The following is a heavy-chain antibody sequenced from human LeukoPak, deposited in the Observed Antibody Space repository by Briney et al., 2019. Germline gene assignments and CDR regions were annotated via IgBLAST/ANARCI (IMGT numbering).Heavy chain of an antibody. D-gene: IGHD3-3*01. CDR3: ARDQGLNGVTIFGVVMTAKQPTPPTLDY. CDR1: GYTFTGCY. CDR2: INPNSGGT. Sequence: ASVKVSCKASGYTFTGCYMHWVRQAPGQGLEWMGWINPNSGGTNYAQKFQGRVTMTRDTSISTAYMELSRLRSDDTAVYYCARDQGLNGVTIFGVVMTAKQPTPPTLDYWGQGTLVTVSS. V-gene: IGHV1-2*02. J-gene: IGHJ4*02.